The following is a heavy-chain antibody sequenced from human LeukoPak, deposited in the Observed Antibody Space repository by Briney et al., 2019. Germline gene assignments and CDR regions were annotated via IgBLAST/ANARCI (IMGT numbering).Heavy chain of an antibody. Sequence: ASVKVSFTASGYTFNNHYMYWVRQAPGQGLEWMGVINPSGGSISYAQKFQGRVTMTRDTSTRTVYMEVNSLRSEHTAVYYCARQGTYSSAIGMGYWGQGTLVTVSS. CDR1: GYTFNNHY. D-gene: IGHD6-19*01. CDR2: INPSGGSI. J-gene: IGHJ4*02. CDR3: ARQGTYSSAIGMGY. V-gene: IGHV1-46*02.